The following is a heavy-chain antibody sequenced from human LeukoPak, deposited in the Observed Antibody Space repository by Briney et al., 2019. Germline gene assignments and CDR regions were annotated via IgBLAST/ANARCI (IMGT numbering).Heavy chain of an antibody. CDR1: GFPFGDYS. Sequence: GGSLRLSCTASGFPFGDYSMSWVRQAPGKGLEWVSAISGSGGSTYYADSVKGRFTISRDNSKNTLYLQMNSLIAEDTAVYYCARGPSGYHNTGGQGTLVTVSS. J-gene: IGHJ4*02. CDR2: ISGSGGST. CDR3: ARGPSGYHNT. D-gene: IGHD5-12*01. V-gene: IGHV3-23*01.